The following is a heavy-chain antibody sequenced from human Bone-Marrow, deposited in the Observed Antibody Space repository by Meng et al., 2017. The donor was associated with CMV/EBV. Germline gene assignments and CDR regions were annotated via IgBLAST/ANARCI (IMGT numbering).Heavy chain of an antibody. CDR3: AKEDRTFCNGVTCYTRNVPWFAP. CDR2: ISGSADST. Sequence: GRSLRLSCSPSALTLTNTPMSRVRQAPGKGLEWVSTISGSADSTYYADSVKGRFTISRDNSKNMLYLHMHSLRAEDTAVYSCAKEDRTFCNGVTCYTRNVPWFAPWGQGPLVTVSS. V-gene: IGHV3-23*01. D-gene: IGHD2-2*02. CDR1: ALTLTNTP. J-gene: IGHJ5*02.